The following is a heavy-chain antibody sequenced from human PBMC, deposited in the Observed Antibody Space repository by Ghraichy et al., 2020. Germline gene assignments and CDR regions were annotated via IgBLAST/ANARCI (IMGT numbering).Heavy chain of an antibody. V-gene: IGHV3-21*01. Sequence: GESLNISCAASGFTFSSYSMNWVRQAPGKGLEWVSSISSSSSYIYYADSVKGRFTISRDNAKNSLYLQMNSLRAEDTAVYYCARVVRGFGEPSPHYFDYWGQGTLVTVSS. CDR3: ARVVRGFGEPSPHYFDY. CDR2: ISSSSSYI. CDR1: GFTFSSYS. D-gene: IGHD3-10*01. J-gene: IGHJ4*02.